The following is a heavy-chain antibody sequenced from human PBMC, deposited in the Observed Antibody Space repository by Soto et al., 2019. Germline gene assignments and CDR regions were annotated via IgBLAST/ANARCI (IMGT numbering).Heavy chain of an antibody. CDR2: IIPISGTA. D-gene: IGHD2-2*01. V-gene: IGHV1-69*01. Sequence: QVQLVQSGAEAKKPGSSVKVSCKASGGTFSSYAISWVRQAPGQGLEWRGGIIPISGTANYAQKFQGRVTITADESTSTAYMELSSLRSEDTAVYYCARSQGSSTSLEIYYYYYYGMDVWGPGTTVTVSS. CDR1: GGTFSSYA. CDR3: ARSQGSSTSLEIYYYYYYGMDV. J-gene: IGHJ6*02.